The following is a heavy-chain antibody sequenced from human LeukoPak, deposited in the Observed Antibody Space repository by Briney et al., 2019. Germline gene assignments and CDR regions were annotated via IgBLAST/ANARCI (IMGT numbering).Heavy chain of an antibody. Sequence: SQTLSFTCTVSGGSISSGGYYWSWIRQHPGKGLEWIGYIYYSGSTYYNPSLKSRVTISVDTSKNQFSLKLSSVTAADTAVYYCARVDSGGSSPPFDYWGQGTLVTVSS. V-gene: IGHV4-31*03. D-gene: IGHD2-15*01. J-gene: IGHJ4*02. CDR1: GGSISSGGYY. CDR2: IYYSGST. CDR3: ARVDSGGSSPPFDY.